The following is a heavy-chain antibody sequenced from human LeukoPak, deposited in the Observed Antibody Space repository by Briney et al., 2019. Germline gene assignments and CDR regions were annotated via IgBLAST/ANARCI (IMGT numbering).Heavy chain of an antibody. D-gene: IGHD1-26*01. J-gene: IGHJ4*02. CDR1: GYTFTSYG. Sequence: ASVKVSCKSSGYTFTSYGISMVRQAPGQGLEWMGWISAYNGNTNYAQKLQGRVTMTTDTSTSTAYMELRSLRSDDTAVYYCARDQREWESLDYWGQGTLVTVSS. V-gene: IGHV1-18*01. CDR3: ARDQREWESLDY. CDR2: ISAYNGNT.